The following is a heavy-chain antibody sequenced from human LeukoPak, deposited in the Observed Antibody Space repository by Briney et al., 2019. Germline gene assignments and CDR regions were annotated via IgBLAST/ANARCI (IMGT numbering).Heavy chain of an antibody. CDR2: ISYDGSNK. V-gene: IGHV3-30*18. CDR3: AKEHGDYG. Sequence: PGRSLRLSCAASGFTFSSYGMHWVRQAPGKGLEWVAVISYDGSNKYYADSVKGRFTISRDNSKNTLYLQMNSLRAEDTAVYYCAKEHGDYGGDQGTLVTVSS. CDR1: GFTFSSYG. J-gene: IGHJ4*02. D-gene: IGHD4-17*01.